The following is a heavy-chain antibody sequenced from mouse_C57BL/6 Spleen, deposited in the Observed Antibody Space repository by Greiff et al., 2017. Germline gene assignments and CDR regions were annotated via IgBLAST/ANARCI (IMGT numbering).Heavy chain of an antibody. CDR3: ARQIYDYDAWFAY. CDR2: ISGGGGNT. V-gene: IGHV5-9*01. J-gene: IGHJ3*01. CDR1: GFTFSSYT. Sequence: EVQRVESGGGLVKPGGSLKLSCAASGFTFSSYTMSWVRQTPEKRLEWVATISGGGGNTYYPDSVKGRFTISRDNAKNTLYLQMSSLRSEDTALYYCARQIYDYDAWFAYWGQGTLVTVSA. D-gene: IGHD2-4*01.